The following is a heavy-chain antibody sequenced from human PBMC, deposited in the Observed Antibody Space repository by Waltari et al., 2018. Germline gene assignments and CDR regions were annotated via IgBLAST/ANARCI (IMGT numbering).Heavy chain of an antibody. D-gene: IGHD3-22*01. J-gene: IGHJ5*02. CDR2: ISGSGGST. CDR1: GFTFSSYA. V-gene: IGHV3-23*01. Sequence: EVQLLESGGGLVQPGGSLRLSCAASGFTFSSYAMSWVRQAPGKGLEWVSAISGSGGSTYYADSVKGRFTISRDNSKNTLYLQMNSLRAEDTAVYYCAKDYYDSSGYFNWFDPWGQGTLVTVSS. CDR3: AKDYYDSSGYFNWFDP.